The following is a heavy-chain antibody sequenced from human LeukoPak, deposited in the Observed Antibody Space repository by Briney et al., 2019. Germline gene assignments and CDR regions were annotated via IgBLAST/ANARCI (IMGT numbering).Heavy chain of an antibody. V-gene: IGHV4-59*01. J-gene: IGHJ4*02. D-gene: IGHD2-21*02. CDR3: ARYRLAYCGGDCPFDY. CDR1: GGSITNYF. Sequence: PSETLSLTCSVSGGSITNYFWSWIRQPPGKGLEWIGYILYSGSTNYNPSLKSRVTISVDTSKNQFSLKLSSVTAADTAVYYCARYRLAYCGGDCPFDYWGQGTLVTVSS. CDR2: ILYSGST.